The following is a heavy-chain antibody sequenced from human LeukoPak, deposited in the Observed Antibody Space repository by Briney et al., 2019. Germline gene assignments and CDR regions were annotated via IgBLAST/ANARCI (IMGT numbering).Heavy chain of an antibody. CDR1: GYTLTELS. J-gene: IGHJ4*02. CDR3: ARAKVLVWFGDPKYYFDY. Sequence: GASVKVSCKVSGYTLTELSMHWVRQAPGQGLEWMAWINPNSGGTNYAQKLQGRVTMTADESTSTAYMGLSSLRSEDTAVYYCARAKVLVWFGDPKYYFDYWGQGTLVTVSS. V-gene: IGHV1-2*02. CDR2: INPNSGGT. D-gene: IGHD3-10*01.